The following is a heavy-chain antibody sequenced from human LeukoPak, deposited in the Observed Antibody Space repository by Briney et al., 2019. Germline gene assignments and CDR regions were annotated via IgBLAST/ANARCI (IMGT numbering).Heavy chain of an antibody. J-gene: IGHJ4*02. CDR2: IYHSGST. V-gene: IGHV4-30-2*01. Sequence: SETLSLTCAVSGGSISSGGYSWSWIRQQPGKGLEWIGYIYHSGSTYYNPSLKSRVTISVDRSKNQFSLKLSSVTAADTAVYYCARYNYDSSGYYYFDYWGQGTLVTVSS. CDR1: GGSISSGGYS. CDR3: ARYNYDSSGYYYFDY. D-gene: IGHD3-22*01.